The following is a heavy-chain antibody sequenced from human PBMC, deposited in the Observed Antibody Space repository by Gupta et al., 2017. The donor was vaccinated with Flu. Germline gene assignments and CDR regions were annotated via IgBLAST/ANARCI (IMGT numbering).Heavy chain of an antibody. D-gene: IGHD3-16*01. CDR1: GGSISSGSYY. Sequence: QVQLQESGPGLVKPSQTLSLTCTVSGGSISSGSYYWSWIRQPAGKGLEWIGRIYTSGSTNYNPSLKSRVTISVDTSKNQFSLKLSSVTAADTAVYYCARVPLGHAPYYGMDVWGQGTTVTVSS. CDR3: ARVPLGHAPYYGMDV. CDR2: IYTSGST. V-gene: IGHV4-61*02. J-gene: IGHJ6*02.